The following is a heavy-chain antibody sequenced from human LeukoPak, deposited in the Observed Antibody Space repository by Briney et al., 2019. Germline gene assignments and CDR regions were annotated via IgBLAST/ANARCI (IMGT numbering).Heavy chain of an antibody. J-gene: IGHJ4*01. Sequence: PSETLSLTCTVCGASINNNFWTWIQQPPGKGLEWIGYIYSSGSANYNPSLKSRVIISGDTSKNQISLNLTSVTAADTAVYFCARHRDYYDTWGHGTLVTVSS. V-gene: IGHV4-59*08. D-gene: IGHD3-22*01. CDR3: ARHRDYYDT. CDR1: GASINNNF. CDR2: IYSSGSA.